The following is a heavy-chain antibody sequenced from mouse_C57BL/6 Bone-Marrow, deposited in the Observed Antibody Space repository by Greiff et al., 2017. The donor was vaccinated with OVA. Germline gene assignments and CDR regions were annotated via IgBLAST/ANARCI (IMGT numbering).Heavy chain of an antibody. CDR2: ISDGGSYT. V-gene: IGHV5-4*01. J-gene: IGHJ1*03. CDR3: ARDPGTTGVAKGYWYFDV. D-gene: IGHD1-1*01. Sequence: EVMLVESGGGLVKPGGSLKLSCAASGFTFSSYAMSWVRQTPEKRLEWVATISDGGSYTYYPDNVKGRFTISRDNAKNNLYLQRSHLKSEDTAMYDCARDPGTTGVAKGYWYFDVWGTGTTVTVSS. CDR1: GFTFSSYA.